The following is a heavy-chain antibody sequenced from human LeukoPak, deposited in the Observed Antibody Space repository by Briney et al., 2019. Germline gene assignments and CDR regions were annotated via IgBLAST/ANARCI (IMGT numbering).Heavy chain of an antibody. CDR2: ISGSGGST. CDR3: ARSRGSYLNY. CDR1: GFTFSSYA. J-gene: IGHJ4*02. V-gene: IGHV3-23*01. D-gene: IGHD3-16*01. Sequence: GGSLRLSCAASGFTFSSYAMSWVRQAPGKGLEWVSAISGSGGSTYYADSVKGRFTISRDNAKNSLYLQMNSLRAEDTAVYYCARSRGSYLNYWGQGTLVTVSS.